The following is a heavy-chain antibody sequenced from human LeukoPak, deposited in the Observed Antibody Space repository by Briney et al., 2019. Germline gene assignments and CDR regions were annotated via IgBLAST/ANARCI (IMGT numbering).Heavy chain of an antibody. D-gene: IGHD3-10*01. CDR2: ISGSGGST. CDR1: GFTFSSYA. J-gene: IGHJ5*02. CDR3: AKRSGYGSGSFDP. Sequence: PGGSLRLSCAASGFTFSSYAMSWVRHAPGKGLDRVSVISGSGGSTYYADSVKGRFTISRDNSKNTLYLQMNSLRAEDTAVYYCAKRSGYGSGSFDPWGQGSLVTVSS. V-gene: IGHV3-23*01.